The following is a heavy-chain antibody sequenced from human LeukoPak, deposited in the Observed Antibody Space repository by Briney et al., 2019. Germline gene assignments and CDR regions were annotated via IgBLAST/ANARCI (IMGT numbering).Heavy chain of an antibody. CDR1: GYPISTTSYY. V-gene: IGHV4-39*01. J-gene: IGHJ3*02. Sequence: SETLSLTCTVSGYPISTTSYYWGWIRQPPGKGLEWIGSIYYTGITFYNASLKSRVTISVDTSKNQFSLELNSVTAADTALYYCARHSSRDAFDIWGQGTMVTVSS. CDR2: IYYTGIT. D-gene: IGHD6-13*01. CDR3: ARHSSRDAFDI.